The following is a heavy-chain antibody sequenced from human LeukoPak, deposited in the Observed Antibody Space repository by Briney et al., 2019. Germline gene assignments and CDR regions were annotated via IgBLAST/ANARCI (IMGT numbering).Heavy chain of an antibody. CDR2: ISYDGSNK. D-gene: IGHD1-26*01. Sequence: GGSLRLSCAASGFTFSSYAMHWVRQAPGKGLEWVAVISYDGSNKYYADSVKGRFTISRDNSKNTLYLQMNSLRAEDTAVYYCASHTSGVGATGGFDYWGQGTLVTVSS. J-gene: IGHJ4*02. V-gene: IGHV3-30-3*01. CDR3: ASHTSGVGATGGFDY. CDR1: GFTFSSYA.